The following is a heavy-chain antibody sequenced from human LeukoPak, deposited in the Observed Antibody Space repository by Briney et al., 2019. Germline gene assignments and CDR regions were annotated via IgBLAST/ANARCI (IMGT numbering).Heavy chain of an antibody. V-gene: IGHV4-34*01. CDR1: GGSFSGYY. CDR3: AIVGGSYLYDY. J-gene: IGHJ4*02. D-gene: IGHD3-16*02. CDR2: INHSGST. Sequence: SETLSLTCAVYGGSFSGYYWSWIRQPPGKGLEWIGEINHSGSTNYNPSLKSRVTISVDTSKNQFSLKLSSVTAADTAVYYCAIVGGSYLYDYWGQGTLVTVSS.